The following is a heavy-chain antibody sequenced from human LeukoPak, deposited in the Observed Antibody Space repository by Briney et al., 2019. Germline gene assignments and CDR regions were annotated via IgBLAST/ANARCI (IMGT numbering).Heavy chain of an antibody. CDR3: ARGGDSSGFECDY. J-gene: IGHJ4*02. D-gene: IGHD3-22*01. CDR1: GYTFTSYG. V-gene: IGHV1-18*01. CDR2: ISAYNGNT. Sequence: ASVKVSCKXSGYTFTSYGISWVRQAPGQGLERMGWISAYNGNTNYSQKLQGRVTMTRDTSTSTVYMELSSLRSEDTAVYYCARGGDSSGFECDYWGQGTLVTVSS.